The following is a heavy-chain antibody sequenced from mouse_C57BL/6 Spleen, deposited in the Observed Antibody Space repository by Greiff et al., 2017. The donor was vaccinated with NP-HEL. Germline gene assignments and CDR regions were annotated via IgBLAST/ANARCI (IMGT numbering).Heavy chain of an antibody. J-gene: IGHJ4*01. Sequence: VQVVESGPELVKPGASVKISCKASGYAFSSSWMNWVKQRPGKGLEWIGRIYPGDGDTNYNGKFKGKATLTADKSSSTAYMQLSSLTSEDSAVYFCARTPFITTVVALYYYAMDYWGQGTSVTVSS. CDR3: ARTPFITTVVALYYYAMDY. CDR1: GYAFSSSW. CDR2: IYPGDGDT. V-gene: IGHV1-82*01. D-gene: IGHD1-1*01.